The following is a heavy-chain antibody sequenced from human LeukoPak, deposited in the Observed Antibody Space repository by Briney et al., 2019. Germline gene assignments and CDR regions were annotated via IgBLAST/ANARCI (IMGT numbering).Heavy chain of an antibody. CDR1: GYTFTSYG. CDR2: ISVYNGNT. J-gene: IGHJ5*02. V-gene: IGHV1-18*01. CDR3: ARTLTGKNWFDP. D-gene: IGHD1-20*01. Sequence: ASVKVSCKASGYTFTSYGISWVRQAPGQGLEWMGWISVYNGNTNYAQKLQGRVAMTRDTSISTAYMELSRLRSDDTAVYYCARTLTGKNWFDPWGQGTLVTVSS.